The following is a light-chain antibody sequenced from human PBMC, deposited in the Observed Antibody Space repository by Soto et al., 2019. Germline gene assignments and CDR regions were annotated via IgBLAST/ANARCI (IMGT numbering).Light chain of an antibody. CDR1: EIITNR. V-gene: IGKV1-5*01. Sequence: DIQMTQSPSTLSASLVYRFTITCLASEIITNRLAWYQQKPGKAPKVLIYDASNLESGVPSRFSGSGSGTEFSLTISSLQPDDFATYYCQQYNSYPWTFGQGTKVDIK. CDR2: DAS. CDR3: QQYNSYPWT. J-gene: IGKJ1*01.